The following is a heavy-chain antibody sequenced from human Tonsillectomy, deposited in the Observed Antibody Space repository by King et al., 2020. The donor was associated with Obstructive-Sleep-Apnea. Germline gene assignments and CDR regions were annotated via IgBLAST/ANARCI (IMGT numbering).Heavy chain of an antibody. V-gene: IGHV1-69*09. CDR1: GGTFNNYA. Sequence: VQLVQSGAEVKKPGSAVKVSCKASGGTFNNYAISWVRQAPGQGLEWMGGIIPILDIPNYAQKFQGRVTFTADMSTSTAYMELSRLRSEDTAIYYWPRDGCIISSCPHTYYYAPDVWGQGTTVTVSS. CDR3: PRDGCIISSCPHTYYYAPDV. D-gene: IGHD2-2*01. CDR2: IIPILDIP. J-gene: IGHJ6*02.